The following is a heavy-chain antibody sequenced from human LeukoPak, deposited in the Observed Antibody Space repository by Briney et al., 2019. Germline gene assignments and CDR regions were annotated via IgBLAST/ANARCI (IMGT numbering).Heavy chain of an antibody. CDR3: ARRGCNGGSCYAY. J-gene: IGHJ4*02. CDR2: IYPGDSDT. D-gene: IGHD2-15*01. CDR1: GYSFTSYW. V-gene: IGHV5-51*01. Sequence: GESLKISCKGFGYSFTSYWIGWVRQMPGKGLEWMGIIYPGDSDTRYSPSFQGQVTISADKSISTAYLQWSSLGASDTAVYYCARRGCNGGSCYAYWGQGTLVTVSS.